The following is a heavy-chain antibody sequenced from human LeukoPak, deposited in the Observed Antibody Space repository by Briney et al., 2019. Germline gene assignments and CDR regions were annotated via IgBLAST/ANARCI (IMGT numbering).Heavy chain of an antibody. Sequence: SETLSLTCAVYGGSFSGYYWSWIRQPPGKGLEWIGYIYYSGSTNYNPSLKSRVTISVDTSKNQFSLKLSSVTAADTAVYYCARVENAFDIWGQGTMVTVSS. V-gene: IGHV4-59*01. CDR3: ARVENAFDI. CDR1: GGSFSGYY. CDR2: IYYSGST. D-gene: IGHD3-3*01. J-gene: IGHJ3*02.